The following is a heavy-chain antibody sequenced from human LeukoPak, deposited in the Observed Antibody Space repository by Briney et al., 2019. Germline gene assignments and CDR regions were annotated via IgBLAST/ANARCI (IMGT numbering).Heavy chain of an antibody. J-gene: IGHJ6*03. CDR1: GGSISSYY. CDR2: IYYSGST. Sequence: SETLSLTCTVSGGSISSYYWSWIRQPPGKGLEWIGYIYYSGSTNYNPSLKGRVTISVDTSKNQFSLKLSSVTAADTAVYYCARDRGSSSWYSNYYYYYYMDVWGKGTTVTVSS. CDR3: ARDRGSSSWYSNYYYYYYMDV. V-gene: IGHV4-59*01. D-gene: IGHD6-13*01.